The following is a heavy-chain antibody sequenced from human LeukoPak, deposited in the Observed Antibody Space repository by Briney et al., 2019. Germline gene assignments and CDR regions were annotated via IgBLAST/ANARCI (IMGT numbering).Heavy chain of an antibody. Sequence: GGSLRLSCAASGFTFSSYAMHWVRQAPGKGLEWVSAISGSGGSTYYADSVKGRFTISRDNSKNTLYLQMNSLRAEDTAVYYCATDCGGDCYSSYWGQGTLVTVSS. V-gene: IGHV3-23*01. CDR2: ISGSGGST. D-gene: IGHD2-21*02. CDR3: ATDCGGDCYSSY. J-gene: IGHJ4*02. CDR1: GFTFSSYA.